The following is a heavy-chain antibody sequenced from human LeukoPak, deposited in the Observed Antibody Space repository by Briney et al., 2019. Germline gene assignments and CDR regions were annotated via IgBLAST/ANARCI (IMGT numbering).Heavy chain of an antibody. CDR3: ARVGRYCTNGVCYNMDV. Sequence: SETLSLTCTVSGGSISSSSYYWGWIRQPPGKGLEWIGSIYYSGSTYYNPSLKSRVTISVDTSKNQFSLKLSSVTAADTAVYYCARVGRYCTNGVCYNMDVWGKRTTVTVSS. D-gene: IGHD2-8*01. J-gene: IGHJ6*03. CDR2: IYYSGST. V-gene: IGHV4-39*01. CDR1: GGSISSSSYY.